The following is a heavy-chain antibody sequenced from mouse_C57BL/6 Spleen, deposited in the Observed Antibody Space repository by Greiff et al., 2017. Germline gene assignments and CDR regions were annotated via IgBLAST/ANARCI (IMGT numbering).Heavy chain of an antibody. J-gene: IGHJ1*03. V-gene: IGHV1-53*01. CDR3: ARPLYYGNYDWYFDV. Sequence: QVHVKQPGTELVKPGASVKLSCKASGYTFTSYWMHWVKQRPGQGLEWIGNINPSNGGTNYNEKFKSKATLTVDKSSSTAYMQLSSLTSEDSAVYYCARPLYYGNYDWYFDVWGTGTTVTVSS. CDR2: INPSNGGT. CDR1: GYTFTSYW. D-gene: IGHD2-1*01.